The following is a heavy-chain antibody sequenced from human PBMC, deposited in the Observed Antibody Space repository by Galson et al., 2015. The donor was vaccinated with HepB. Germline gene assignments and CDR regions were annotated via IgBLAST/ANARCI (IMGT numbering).Heavy chain of an antibody. V-gene: IGHV3-15*01. D-gene: IGHD5-24*01. CDR1: GFTFSNAW. J-gene: IGHJ4*02. Sequence: SLRLSCAASGFTFSNAWMSWVRQAPGKGLEWVGRIKSNTDGGTTDYAAPVKGRFTISRDDSKNTLYLQMNSLKTEDTAVYYCTTGRSDLDYFDYWGQGTLVTVSS. CDR2: IKSNTDGGTT. CDR3: TTGRSDLDYFDY.